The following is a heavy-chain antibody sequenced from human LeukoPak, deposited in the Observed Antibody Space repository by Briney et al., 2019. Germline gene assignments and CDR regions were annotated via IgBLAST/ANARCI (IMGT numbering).Heavy chain of an antibody. CDR2: ITDSSGSA. CDR1: GFIFSNYA. D-gene: IGHD3-10*01. J-gene: IGHJ6*02. CDR3: AKGGLGQASGLDV. Sequence: GGSLRLSCAASGFIFSNYAMTWVRQAPGKGLEYISSITDSSGSAYYADSVKGRFTLSRDNSRDTLYLHLNSLRAQDTPLYYCAKGGLGQASGLDVWGQGTTVIVSS. V-gene: IGHV3-23*01.